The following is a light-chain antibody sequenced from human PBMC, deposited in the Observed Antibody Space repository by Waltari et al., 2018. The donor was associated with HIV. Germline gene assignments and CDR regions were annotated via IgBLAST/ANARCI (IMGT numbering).Light chain of an antibody. CDR3: QQSYSSWT. CDR1: QSISSY. Sequence: DIQMTQSPSSLSASVGDRVTITCRASQSISSYLNWYQQKPGIAPKLLIYAASSLQSGVPSRFSGSGSGTDFTLTISSLQPEDFAIYYCQQSYSSWTFGQGTEVEIK. J-gene: IGKJ1*01. CDR2: AAS. V-gene: IGKV1-39*01.